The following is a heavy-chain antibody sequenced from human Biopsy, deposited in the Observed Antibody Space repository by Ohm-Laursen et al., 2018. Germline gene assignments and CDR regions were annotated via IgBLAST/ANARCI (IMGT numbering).Heavy chain of an antibody. J-gene: IGHJ4*02. V-gene: IGHV4-39*01. Sequence: GTLSLTCAVSGGSISDSTYHWGWIRQSPGKGLEWIGNIYYSGNTDYSPSLKSRVTISVDTSNNQFSLKLRSVTAADTAVYYCARQVDFWSGYVDYWGQGTLVAVPS. D-gene: IGHD3-3*01. CDR2: IYYSGNT. CDR1: GGSISDSTYH. CDR3: ARQVDFWSGYVDY.